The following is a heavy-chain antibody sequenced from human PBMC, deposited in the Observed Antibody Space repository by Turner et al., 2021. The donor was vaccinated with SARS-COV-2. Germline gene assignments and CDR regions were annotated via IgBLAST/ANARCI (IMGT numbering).Heavy chain of an antibody. Sequence: QFQLVQSGAAVKKPGASVKVSCKVSRYTLTELFMHWVRQAPGKGLEWMGGFDPEDGKTIYAQNLQGRVTMTEDTSTDTAYMELRSLRSEDTAVYYCATHYDIVNPYYAPRGYSGMDVWGQGTAVTVSS. D-gene: IGHD3-9*01. J-gene: IGHJ6*02. V-gene: IGHV1-24*01. CDR3: ATHYDIVNPYYAPRGYSGMDV. CDR2: FDPEDGKT. CDR1: RYTLTELF.